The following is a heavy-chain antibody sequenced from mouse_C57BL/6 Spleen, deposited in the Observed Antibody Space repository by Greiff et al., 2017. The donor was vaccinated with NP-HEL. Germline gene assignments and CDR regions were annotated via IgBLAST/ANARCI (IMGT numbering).Heavy chain of an antibody. CDR2: IYPGGGYT. CDR3: ARYDLPYYAMDY. CDR1: GYTFTNYW. D-gene: IGHD2-12*01. V-gene: IGHV1-63*01. J-gene: IGHJ4*01. Sequence: QVHVKQSGAELVRPGTSVKMSCKASGYTFTNYWIGWAKQRPGHGLEWIGDIYPGGGYTNYNEKFKGKATLTADKSSSTAYMQFSSLTSEDSAIYYCARYDLPYYAMDYWGQGTSVTVSS.